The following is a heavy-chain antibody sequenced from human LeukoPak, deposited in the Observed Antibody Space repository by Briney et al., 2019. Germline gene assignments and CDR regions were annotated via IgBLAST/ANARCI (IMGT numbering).Heavy chain of an antibody. D-gene: IGHD2/OR15-2a*01. CDR3: ARESNYDY. V-gene: IGHV3-66*01. J-gene: IGHJ4*02. CDR1: GFSVSSTY. CDR2: NSGGST. Sequence: PGGSLRLSCAVPGFSVSSTYMSWVRQAPGKGLEWVSVNSGGSTYYADSVKGRFTISRDNSKNTLYLQMNSLRAEDTAVYYCARESNYDYWGQGTLVTVSS.